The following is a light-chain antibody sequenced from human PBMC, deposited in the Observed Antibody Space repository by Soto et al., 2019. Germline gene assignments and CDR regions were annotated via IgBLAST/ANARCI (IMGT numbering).Light chain of an antibody. CDR3: QQYYSYPLT. Sequence: DIQMTQSPSSLSASVGDRVTITCRASQSISTYLHWYQQKPGKAPNLLIYAASTLQSGVPSRFSGSGSGTDFTLTISCLQSEDFATYYCQQYYSYPLTFGQGTRLEIK. CDR1: QSISTY. V-gene: IGKV1-39*01. CDR2: AAS. J-gene: IGKJ5*01.